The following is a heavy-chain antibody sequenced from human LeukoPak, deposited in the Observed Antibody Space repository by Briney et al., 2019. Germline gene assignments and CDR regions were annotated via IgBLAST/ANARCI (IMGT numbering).Heavy chain of an antibody. D-gene: IGHD6-19*01. CDR2: INPSGGST. V-gene: IGHV1-46*01. Sequence: GASVKVSCKASGYIFTNYHMHWVRQAPGQGLEWMGIINPSGGSTSYSQKFQGRVTMTRDMSTSTVYMDLSSLRAEDTAVYYCARDENSSGWYQSYFDYWGQGTLVTVSS. CDR1: GYIFTNYH. J-gene: IGHJ4*02. CDR3: ARDENSSGWYQSYFDY.